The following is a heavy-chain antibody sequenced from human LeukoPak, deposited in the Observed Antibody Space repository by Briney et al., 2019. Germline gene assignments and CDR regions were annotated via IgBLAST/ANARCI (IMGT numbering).Heavy chain of an antibody. V-gene: IGHV3-23*01. Sequence: GGSLTLSCAASGFTFSSYTMSWVRQAPGQGLECVSAMSGRAGSTYYANSVKGRFTISRDNSKHKLYLQMNRLRAEDTAVYYCAKEGLKYYYDSSGGMDVWGQGTTVTVSS. J-gene: IGHJ6*02. D-gene: IGHD3-22*01. CDR2: MSGRAGST. CDR3: AKEGLKYYYDSSGGMDV. CDR1: GFTFSSYT.